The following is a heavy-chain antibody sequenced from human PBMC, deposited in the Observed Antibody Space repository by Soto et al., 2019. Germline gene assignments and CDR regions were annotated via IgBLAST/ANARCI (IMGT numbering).Heavy chain of an antibody. D-gene: IGHD6-13*01. CDR1: GGSISSGGYY. CDR2: IFYTGST. J-gene: IGHJ5*02. V-gene: IGHV4-39*01. CDR3: ARPKTIGAAAGKGWFNP. Sequence: TSETLSLTCTVSGGSISSGGYYWSWIRQHPGKGLEWIGSIFYTGSTYYSPSLKGRLTISVDPSKNQFSLKLTYVTAADTAMYFCARPKTIGAAAGKGWFNPWGQETLVTVSS.